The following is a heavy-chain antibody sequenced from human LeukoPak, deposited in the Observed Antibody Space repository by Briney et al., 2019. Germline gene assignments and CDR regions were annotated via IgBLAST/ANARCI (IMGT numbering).Heavy chain of an antibody. CDR3: AKDLGSYSSSWYGGGDAFDI. D-gene: IGHD6-13*01. Sequence: GGSLRLSCAASGFTFDDYALHWVRHAPRKGLESVSGISWNSGSIGYADSVKGRFTISRDNAKNSLYLQMNSLRAEDMALYYCAKDLGSYSSSWYGGGDAFDIWGQGTMVTVSS. J-gene: IGHJ3*02. CDR1: GFTFDDYA. V-gene: IGHV3-9*03. CDR2: ISWNSGSI.